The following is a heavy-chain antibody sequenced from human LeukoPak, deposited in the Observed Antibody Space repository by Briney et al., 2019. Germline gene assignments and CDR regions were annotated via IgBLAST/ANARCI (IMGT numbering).Heavy chain of an antibody. CDR1: GFTIRTYG. V-gene: IGHV3-33*01. J-gene: IGHJ4*02. D-gene: IGHD6-19*01. CDR3: ASLAVAGTTFDY. CDR2: VRYDGDTR. Sequence: GGSLRLSCAASGFTIRTYGMHWVRQATGKGLNWVAVVRYDGDTRNYVDSVKGPFTISRDTSKNTVFLQMNSLRAEDTALYYCASLAVAGTTFDYWGQGTLGTISS.